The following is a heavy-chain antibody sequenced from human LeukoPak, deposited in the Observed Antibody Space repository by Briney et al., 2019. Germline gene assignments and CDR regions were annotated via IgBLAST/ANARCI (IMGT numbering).Heavy chain of an antibody. D-gene: IGHD3-22*01. V-gene: IGHV3-21*01. CDR3: ARAFHYYDSSGYPPTD. CDR1: RFTFSSYS. CDR2: ISSSSSYI. J-gene: IGHJ4*02. Sequence: PGGSLRLSCAASRFTFSSYSMNWVRQAPGKGLEWVSSISSSSSYIYYADSVKGRFTISRDNAKNSLYLQMNSLRAEDTAVYYCARAFHYYDSSGYPPTDWGQGTLVTVSS.